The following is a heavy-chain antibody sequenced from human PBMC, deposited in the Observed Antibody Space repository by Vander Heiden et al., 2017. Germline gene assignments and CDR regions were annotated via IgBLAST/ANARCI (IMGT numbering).Heavy chain of an antibody. CDR1: GFTFDSYS. J-gene: IGHJ4*02. CDR3: ARDGGIAVTGRAER. CDR2: ISPSSSYI. V-gene: IGHV3-21*01. D-gene: IGHD6-19*01. Sequence: EGQLVESGGGLVKPGGSLRLSCSASGFTFDSYSMSWLRQAPGKGLEWVSSISPSSSYIYYGDSVKGRFTISRDNARNSLFLQMSSLRAEDTAVYYCARDGGIAVTGRAERWGQGTLVTVSS.